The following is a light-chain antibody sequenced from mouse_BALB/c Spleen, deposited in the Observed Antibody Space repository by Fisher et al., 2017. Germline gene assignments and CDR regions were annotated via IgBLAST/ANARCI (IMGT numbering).Light chain of an antibody. CDR3: QQWSSYPPT. CDR2: STS. J-gene: IGKJ2*01. CDR1: SSVSY. V-gene: IGKV4-57*01. Sequence: IVMTQSTAILSASPGEKVTMTCRASSSVSYMHWFQQKPGTSPKLWIYSTSNLASGVPARFSGSGSGTSYSLTISRMEAEDAATYYCQQWSSYPPTFGGGTKLEIK.